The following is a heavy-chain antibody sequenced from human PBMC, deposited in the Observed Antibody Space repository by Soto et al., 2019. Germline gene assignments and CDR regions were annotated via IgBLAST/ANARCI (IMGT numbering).Heavy chain of an antibody. CDR1: GFTFSSYW. CDR3: ASSSRNDYYYYGMDV. Sequence: GGCLRLSCAASGFTFSSYWMHWVRQAAGKGLVWVSRINSDGSSTSYADSVKGRFTISRDNAKNTLYLQMNSLRAEDTAVYYCASSSRNDYYYYGMDVWGQGTTVTVSS. D-gene: IGHD6-13*01. V-gene: IGHV3-74*01. J-gene: IGHJ6*02. CDR2: INSDGSST.